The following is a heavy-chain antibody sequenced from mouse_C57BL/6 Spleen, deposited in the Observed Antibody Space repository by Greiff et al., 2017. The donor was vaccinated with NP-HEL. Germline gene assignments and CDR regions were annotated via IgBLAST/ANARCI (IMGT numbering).Heavy chain of an antibody. CDR3: ARGTVGGFAY. V-gene: IGHV1-64*01. D-gene: IGHD1-1*01. Sequence: QVQLQQPGAELVKPGASVKLSCTASGYTFTSYWMHWVKQRPGQGLEWIGMIHPNSGSTNYNEKFKSKATLTVDKSSSTAYMQLSSLTSEDSAVYYCARGTVGGFAYWGQGTLVTVSA. CDR1: GYTFTSYW. CDR2: IHPNSGST. J-gene: IGHJ3*01.